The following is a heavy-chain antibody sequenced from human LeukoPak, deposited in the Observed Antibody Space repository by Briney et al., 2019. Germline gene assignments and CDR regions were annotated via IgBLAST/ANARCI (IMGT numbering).Heavy chain of an antibody. J-gene: IGHJ4*02. V-gene: IGHV3-15*01. D-gene: IGHD3-10*01. Sequence: GGSLRLSCAASGFSISNDWMSWVRQAPGKGLKWVARVKSRSAGETTDYAAPVKGRFTISRDDSKNTLYLQMNSLKTEDTAVYYCTLIQGWGSGSYYRDFWGQGTLVTVSS. CDR2: VKSRSAGETT. CDR1: GFSISNDW. CDR3: TLIQGWGSGSYYRDF.